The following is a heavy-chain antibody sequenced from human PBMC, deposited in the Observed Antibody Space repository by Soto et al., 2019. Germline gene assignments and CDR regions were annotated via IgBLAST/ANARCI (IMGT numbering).Heavy chain of an antibody. J-gene: IGHJ6*03. Sequence: SETLSLTCTVSGGSISSGGYYWSWIRQHPGKGLEWIGYIYYSGSTYYNPSLKSRVTISVDTSKNQFSLKLSSATAADTAVYYCARADMVRGPIGGYHYMDVWGKGTTVTVSS. CDR2: IYYSGST. V-gene: IGHV4-31*03. D-gene: IGHD3-10*01. CDR3: ARADMVRGPIGGYHYMDV. CDR1: GGSISSGGYY.